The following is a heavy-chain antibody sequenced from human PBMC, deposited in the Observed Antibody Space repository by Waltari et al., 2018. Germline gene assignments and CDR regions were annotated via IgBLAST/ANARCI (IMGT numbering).Heavy chain of an antibody. CDR3: TPSSWYRSYYFDY. D-gene: IGHD6-13*01. CDR1: GFTFSNAW. Sequence: EVQLVESGGGLVKPGGSLRLSCAASGFTFSNAWLSWVRQAPGKGLEWVGRIKSKTDGGTTDYAAPVKGRFTISRDDSKNTLYLQMNSLKTEDTAVYYCTPSSWYRSYYFDYWGQGTLVTVSS. J-gene: IGHJ4*02. CDR2: IKSKTDGGTT. V-gene: IGHV3-15*01.